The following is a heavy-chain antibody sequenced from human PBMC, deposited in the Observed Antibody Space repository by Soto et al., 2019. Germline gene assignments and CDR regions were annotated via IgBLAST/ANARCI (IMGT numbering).Heavy chain of an antibody. D-gene: IGHD3-9*01. CDR2: IIPILGIA. CDR3: ANDIYDILTGYSPYYFDY. CDR1: GGTFSSYT. J-gene: IGHJ4*02. V-gene: IGHV1-69*02. Sequence: KVSCKASGGTFSSYTISWVRQAPGQGLEWMGRIIPILGIANYAQKFQGRATITADKSTSTAYMELSSLRSEDTAVYYCANDIYDILTGYSPYYFDYWGQGTLVTVSS.